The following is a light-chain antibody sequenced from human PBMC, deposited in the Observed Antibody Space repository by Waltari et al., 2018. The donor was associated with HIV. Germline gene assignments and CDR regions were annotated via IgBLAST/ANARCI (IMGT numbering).Light chain of an antibody. CDR2: EVG. CDR1: SSDVGGSNY. Sequence: QSALTQPASVSGSPGQSITVSCTGTSSDVGGSNYVSWYQQHPGKAHKLMIYEVGNRPSGVSNRFSGSKSGNTASLTISGLQAEDEADYYCSSYTSSSTLVVFGGGTKLTVL. CDR3: SSYTSSSTLVV. V-gene: IGLV2-14*01. J-gene: IGLJ2*01.